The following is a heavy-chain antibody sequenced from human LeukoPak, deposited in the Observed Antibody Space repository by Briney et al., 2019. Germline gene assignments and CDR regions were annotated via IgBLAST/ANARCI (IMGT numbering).Heavy chain of an antibody. CDR3: ARDGARRVD. CDR1: GSTFSRHW. V-gene: IGHV3-7*01. D-gene: IGHD3-16*01. CDR2: MKYDGSEK. Sequence: QPGGSLRLSCVGSGSTFSRHWISWVRQAPGKGLEWVAHMKYDGSEKYYVDSVKGRFTISRDNAKNTLYLQMNSLRAEDTAVYYCARDGARRVDWGQGTLVTVSS. J-gene: IGHJ4*02.